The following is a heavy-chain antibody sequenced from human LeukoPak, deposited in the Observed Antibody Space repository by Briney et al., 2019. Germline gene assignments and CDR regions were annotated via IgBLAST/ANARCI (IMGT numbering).Heavy chain of an antibody. V-gene: IGHV3-23*01. J-gene: IGHJ4*02. CDR1: GFTFSSYH. Sequence: GGSLRLSCAASGFTFSSYHMSWVRQAPGKGLEWVSTISGSGGTIYYAESVKGRFTISRDNSKNTLYLQMNSLRAEGTAVYYCAKRCDFWSGSFDYWGQGTLVTVSS. CDR2: ISGSGGTI. CDR3: AKRCDFWSGSFDY. D-gene: IGHD3-3*01.